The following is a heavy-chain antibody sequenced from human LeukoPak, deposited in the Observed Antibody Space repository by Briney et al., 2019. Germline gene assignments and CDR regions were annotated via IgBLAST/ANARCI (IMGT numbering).Heavy chain of an antibody. J-gene: IGHJ4*02. CDR3: ARPRELGSFDY. CDR1: GYTFTGYY. D-gene: IGHD3-16*01. V-gene: IGHV1-18*04. CDR2: MNPNSGNT. Sequence: ASVKVSCKASGYTFTGYYMHWVRQAPGQGLEWMGWMNPNSGNTNYAQKLQGRVTMTTDTSTSTAYMELRSLRSDDTAVYYCARPRELGSFDYWGQGTLVTVSS.